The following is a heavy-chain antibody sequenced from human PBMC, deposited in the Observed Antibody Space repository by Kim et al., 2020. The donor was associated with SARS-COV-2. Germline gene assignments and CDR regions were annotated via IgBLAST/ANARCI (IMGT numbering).Heavy chain of an antibody. V-gene: IGHV3-30*18. J-gene: IGHJ6*02. CDR1: GFTFSSYG. D-gene: IGHD6-13*01. CDR3: AKEPGIAEHYYYYYGMDV. Sequence: GGSLRLSCAASGFTFSSYGMHWVRQAPGKGLEWVAVISYDGSNKYYADSVKGRFTISRDNSKNTLYLQMNSLRAEDTAVYYCAKEPGIAEHYYYYYGMDVWGQGTTVTVSS. CDR2: ISYDGSNK.